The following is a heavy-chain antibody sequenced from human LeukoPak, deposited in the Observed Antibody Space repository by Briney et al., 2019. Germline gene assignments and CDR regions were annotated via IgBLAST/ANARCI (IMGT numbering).Heavy chain of an antibody. CDR3: TRDLAEVPGPRMDV. D-gene: IGHD3-3*02. V-gene: IGHV3-74*01. CDR2: INSDGSWT. Sequence: GGSLRLSCAASGNYRMHWVRQVPGKGLVWVSHINSDGSWTSYADSVKGRFTISRDNAKNSLYLQMDSLRDDDTARYFCTRDLAEVPGPRMDVWGQGTTVTVSS. J-gene: IGHJ6*02. CDR1: GNYR.